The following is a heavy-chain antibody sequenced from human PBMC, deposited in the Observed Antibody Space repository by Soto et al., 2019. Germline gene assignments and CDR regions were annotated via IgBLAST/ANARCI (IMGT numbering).Heavy chain of an antibody. CDR1: GGCIGNDGYY. V-gene: IGHV4-31*03. J-gene: IGHJ5*02. CDR2: IYYSGST. Sequence: SQAPPLTCSVAGGCIGNDGYYWSCIHQHPGKGLEWIGYIYYSGSTYYNPSLKSRVTISVDTSKNQFSLKLSSVTAADTAVYYCARRRVKNWNYGVGVVNWFDTWGEATLLTVYS. D-gene: IGHD1-7*01. CDR3: ARRRVKNWNYGVGVVNWFDT.